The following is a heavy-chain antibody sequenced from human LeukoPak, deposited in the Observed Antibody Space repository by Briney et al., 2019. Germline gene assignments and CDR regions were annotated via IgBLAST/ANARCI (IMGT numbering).Heavy chain of an antibody. CDR2: IKRDGTDK. Sequence: GGSLRLSCAASRFTFSGYAMSWVRQAPGEGLEWLANIKRDGTDKYYVGSVEGRFTISRDNAKNSLFLQMSSLRAEDTAIYYCTRALYNTGWYPDYFDSWGQGTLVTVSS. CDR3: TRALYNTGWYPDYFDS. J-gene: IGHJ4*02. CDR1: RFTFSGYA. D-gene: IGHD6-19*01. V-gene: IGHV3-7*01.